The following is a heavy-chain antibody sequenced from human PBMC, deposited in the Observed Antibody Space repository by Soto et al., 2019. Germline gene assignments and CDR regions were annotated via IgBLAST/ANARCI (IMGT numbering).Heavy chain of an antibody. J-gene: IGHJ4*02. CDR1: GFPFTSYG. V-gene: IGHV3-30*03. D-gene: IGHD3-10*01. CDR2: ISYDGSDK. CDR3: VGRQYYFDY. Sequence: QVQLVESGGGVVQPGRSLRLSCAASGFPFTSYGMHWVREGPDKGLEWVAIISYDGSDKYYADSVKGRFTISRDNSKSTLDLQMNSLRPEDTALYYCVGRQYYFDYRGQGTLVIVSS.